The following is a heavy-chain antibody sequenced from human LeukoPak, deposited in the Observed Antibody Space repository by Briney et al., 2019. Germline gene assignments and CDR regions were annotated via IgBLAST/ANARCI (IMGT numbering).Heavy chain of an antibody. V-gene: IGHV3-7*03. CDR3: ARVLRYCSGGNCYSGGLGYMDV. CDR2: IKQDGSEK. J-gene: IGHJ6*03. Sequence: GGSLRLSCAASGFTFSSYWMSWVRQAPGKGLEWVANIKQDGSEKYYVDSVKGRFAISRDNAKNSLYLQMNSLRAEDTAVYYCARVLRYCSGGNCYSGGLGYMDVWGKGTTVTISS. CDR1: GFTFSSYW. D-gene: IGHD2-15*01.